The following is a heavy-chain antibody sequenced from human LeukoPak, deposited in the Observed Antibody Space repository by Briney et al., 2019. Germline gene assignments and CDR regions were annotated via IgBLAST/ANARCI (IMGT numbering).Heavy chain of an antibody. D-gene: IGHD5-18*01. CDR1: GGSFSGYY. J-gene: IGHJ4*02. CDR3: ASVDTAMVDHIY. Sequence: SETLSLTCAVYGGSFSGYYWSWIRQPPGKGLEWIGEINHSGSTSYNLSLKSRVTISVDTSKNQFSLKLSSVTAADTTGYYCASVDTAMVDHIYWGQGTLVTVSS. CDR2: INHSGST. V-gene: IGHV4-34*01.